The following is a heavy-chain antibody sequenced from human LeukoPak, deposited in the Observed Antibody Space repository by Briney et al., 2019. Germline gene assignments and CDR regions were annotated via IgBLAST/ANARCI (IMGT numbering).Heavy chain of an antibody. V-gene: IGHV3-15*01. D-gene: IGHD4-17*01. CDR2: IKSKTDSGTT. J-gene: IGHJ4*02. Sequence: PGGSLRLSCAASGFTFRNAWMSWVRQAPGKGLEWVGRIKSKTDSGTTEYAAPVKGRFTISRDDSKSTLDLQMNSVKVEDTAVYYCGDLGDYRVGWGQGTLVTVSS. CDR3: GDLGDYRVG. CDR1: GFTFRNAW.